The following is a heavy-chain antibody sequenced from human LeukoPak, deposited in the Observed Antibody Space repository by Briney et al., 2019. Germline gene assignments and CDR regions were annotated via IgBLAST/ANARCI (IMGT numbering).Heavy chain of an antibody. D-gene: IGHD3-10*01. V-gene: IGHV3-74*03. CDR2: IKSDGSTT. J-gene: IGHJ4*02. Sequence: PGGPLRLSCAASGFTFSSYAMSWVRQAPGKGLVWVSRIKSDGSTTTYADFVKGRFTVSRDNAKNTLYLQMSSLRAEDTAMYFCARVGGRGSIGGDCWGQGTLVTVSS. CDR3: ARVGGRGSIGGDC. CDR1: GFTFSSYA.